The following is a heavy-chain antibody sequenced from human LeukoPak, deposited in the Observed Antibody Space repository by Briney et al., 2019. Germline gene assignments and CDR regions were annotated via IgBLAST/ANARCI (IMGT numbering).Heavy chain of an antibody. D-gene: IGHD1-26*01. Sequence: SQTLSLTCAISGDSVSSNNAAWNWIRQSPSRGLEWLGRTYYRSKWYNDYAVSVKGRITVNPDTSKNQFSLQLKSVTPEDTAVYYCARDGRGNTLDTPYFDYWGQGTLVTVSS. V-gene: IGHV6-1*01. CDR1: GDSVSSNNAA. CDR3: ARDGRGNTLDTPYFDY. J-gene: IGHJ4*02. CDR2: TYYRSKWYN.